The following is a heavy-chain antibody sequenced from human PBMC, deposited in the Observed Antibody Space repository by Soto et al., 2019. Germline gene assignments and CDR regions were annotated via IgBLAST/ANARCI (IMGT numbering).Heavy chain of an antibody. CDR3: ARGYSGYDGDYYYGMDV. V-gene: IGHV3-13*01. D-gene: IGHD5-12*01. CDR1: GFTFSSYD. Sequence: GGSLRLSCAASGFTFSSYDMHWVRQATGKGLEWVSAIGTAGDTYYPGSVKGRFTISRENAKNSLYLQMNSLRAGDTAVYYCARGYSGYDGDYYYGMDVWGQGTTVTAP. J-gene: IGHJ6*02. CDR2: IGTAGDT.